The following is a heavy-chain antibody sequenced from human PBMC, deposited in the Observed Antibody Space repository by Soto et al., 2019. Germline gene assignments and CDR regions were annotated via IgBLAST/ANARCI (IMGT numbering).Heavy chain of an antibody. CDR1: GGSVTNSSYY. CDR3: VSQRTTVPTQAYFDY. D-gene: IGHD4-17*01. J-gene: IGHJ4*02. V-gene: IGHV4-39*01. Sequence: SATLSITCTVSGGSVTNSSYYWGWIRQSPGKGLEWIGSVYYRGRSYSKSSVKSRVTISVDTSKNRFSLSLNSVTASDTAVYFCVSQRTTVPTQAYFDYWGPGALVTVS. CDR2: VYYRGRS.